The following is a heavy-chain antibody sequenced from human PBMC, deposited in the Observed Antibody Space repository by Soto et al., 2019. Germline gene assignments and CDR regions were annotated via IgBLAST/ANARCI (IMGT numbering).Heavy chain of an antibody. J-gene: IGHJ4*02. D-gene: IGHD5-12*01. CDR1: GFTVSSNY. Sequence: EVQLVESGGGLVLPGGSLRLSCAASGFTVSSNYMSWVRQAPGKGLEWVSVIYSGGSTYYADSVKGRFTISRDNSKNTLYLQMNSLIAEDTAVYYCARGLYSGWHYFDYWGQGTLGTVSS. V-gene: IGHV3-66*01. CDR3: ARGLYSGWHYFDY. CDR2: IYSGGST.